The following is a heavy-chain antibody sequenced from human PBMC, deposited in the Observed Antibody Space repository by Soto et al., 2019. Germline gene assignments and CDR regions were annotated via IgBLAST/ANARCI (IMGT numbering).Heavy chain of an antibody. J-gene: IGHJ4*02. CDR2: IKEDGSEK. CDR3: ARGVRAVPGLGDY. Sequence: EVQLVESGGGVVQPGGSLTLSCAASGFTFSSHWMSWVRQAPGKGLEWVANIKEDGSEKFYVDSVKSRFTISRDNAKNSLYLQMNNLGVDDTAVYYCARGVRAVPGLGDYWGQGTLVTVTS. V-gene: IGHV3-7*05. CDR1: GFTFSSHW. D-gene: IGHD3-10*01.